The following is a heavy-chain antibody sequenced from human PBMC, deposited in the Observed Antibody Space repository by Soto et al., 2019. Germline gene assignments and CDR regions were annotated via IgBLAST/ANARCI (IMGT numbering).Heavy chain of an antibody. V-gene: IGHV3-21*01. CDR1: GFTFSSYS. Sequence: GSLRRSCAPAGFTFSSYSMNWVRLAPGKVLVWVSSISSSSSYIYYADSVQGRLTISRDNSKNSLYLQMNSLRADDTAVYYCARDQGQELVRSKYYYGREVWGQGTT. D-gene: IGHD6-13*01. CDR3: ARDQGQELVRSKYYYGREV. J-gene: IGHJ6*02. CDR2: ISSSSSYI.